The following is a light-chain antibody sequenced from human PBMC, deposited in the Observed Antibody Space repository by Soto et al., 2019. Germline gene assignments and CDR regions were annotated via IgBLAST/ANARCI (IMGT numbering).Light chain of an antibody. CDR1: QSISRW. J-gene: IGKJ4*01. CDR3: QQYDSYPLT. CDR2: KAS. Sequence: DLQMTQSPSTLSASVGDRVTITCRASQSISRWLVWYQQKPGKAPNLLIYKASSLESGVPSRFSGSGSGTDFTLTVSSLQPDDFAAYYCQQYDSYPLTFGGRTKVEI. V-gene: IGKV1-5*03.